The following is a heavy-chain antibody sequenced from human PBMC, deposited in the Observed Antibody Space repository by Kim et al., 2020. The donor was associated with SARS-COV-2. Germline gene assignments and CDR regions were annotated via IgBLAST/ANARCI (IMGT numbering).Heavy chain of an antibody. V-gene: IGHV1-18*01. Sequence: TNYAQKPQGRVTMTPGTSTSTAYMELRSLRSDDTAVYYCARGIGFGELGYWGQGTLVTVSS. CDR2: T. CDR3: ARGIGFGELGY. J-gene: IGHJ4*02. D-gene: IGHD3-10*01.